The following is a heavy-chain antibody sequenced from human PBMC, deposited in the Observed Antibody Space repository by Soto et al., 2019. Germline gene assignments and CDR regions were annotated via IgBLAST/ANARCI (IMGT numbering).Heavy chain of an antibody. CDR1: GFTFSSYA. V-gene: IGHV3-23*01. D-gene: IGHD6-19*01. CDR2: ISAGGVTT. J-gene: IGHJ4*02. CDR3: AKDVYGSGWFGGFDY. Sequence: GGSLRLSCAASGFTFSSYAMSWVRQAPGKGLEWVSIISAGGVTTYYADSVKGRFTISRDNSKNALYLQMNSLRAEDTAVYYCAKDVYGSGWFGGFDYWGQGTLVTVSS.